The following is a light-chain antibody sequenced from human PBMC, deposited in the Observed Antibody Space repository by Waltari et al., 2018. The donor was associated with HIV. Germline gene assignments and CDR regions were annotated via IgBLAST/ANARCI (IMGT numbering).Light chain of an antibody. V-gene: IGLV1-40*01. J-gene: IGLJ2*01. CDR3: QSLRV. CDR1: SSNIGAGYD. CDR2: GNT. Sequence: QSVLTQPPSVSGAPGQRVTISCTGSSSNIGAGYDVHWYQQLPGTAPKLLIYGNTNRPSGVPDRFSGSKSCTSASLAITGLQTEDEADYYCQSLRVFGGGTKLTVL.